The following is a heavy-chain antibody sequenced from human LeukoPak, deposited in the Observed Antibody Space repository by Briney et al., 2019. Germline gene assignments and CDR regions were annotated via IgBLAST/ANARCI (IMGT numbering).Heavy chain of an antibody. D-gene: IGHD7-27*01. V-gene: IGHV3-33*01. Sequence: PRGSLRLSCAPSGFTLIIYVMRWVRQAPRKGLGWVAVIWYDGSNKYYADSVKGRFTISRDNYKNKLYLQMNSLRAEETAVYYCARDANWGFDAFDIWGQGTMVTVSS. CDR2: IWYDGSNK. CDR3: ARDANWGFDAFDI. CDR1: GFTLIIYV. J-gene: IGHJ3*02.